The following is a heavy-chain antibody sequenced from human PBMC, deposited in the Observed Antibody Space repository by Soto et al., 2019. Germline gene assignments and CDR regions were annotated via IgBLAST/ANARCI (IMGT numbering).Heavy chain of an antibody. Sequence: PWGSLRLSCAASGFTFSTHGMHWVRQAPGRGLEWVALISFDGSNRYYADSVKGRFTVSRDNSKNTLYLQMNSLRAEDTSVYYCAKEGGLSGSYYISSSYYFDYWGQGTLVTVSS. CDR3: AKEGGLSGSYYISSSYYFDY. CDR2: ISFDGSNR. D-gene: IGHD1-26*01. V-gene: IGHV3-30*18. J-gene: IGHJ4*02. CDR1: GFTFSTHG.